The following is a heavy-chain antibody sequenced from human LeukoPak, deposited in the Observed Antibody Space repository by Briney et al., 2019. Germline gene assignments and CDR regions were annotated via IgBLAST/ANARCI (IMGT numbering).Heavy chain of an antibody. J-gene: IGHJ5*02. V-gene: IGHV4-59*01. D-gene: IGHD2-15*01. CDR2: IYYSGST. CDR1: GGSISSYY. CDR3: ALGGYCSGGSCYRNWFDP. Sequence: SETLSPTCTVSGGSISSYYWSWIRQPPGKGLEWIGYIYYSGSTNYNPSLKSRVTISVDTSKNQFSLKLSSVTAADTAVYYCALGGYCSGGSCYRNWFDPWGQGTLVTVSS.